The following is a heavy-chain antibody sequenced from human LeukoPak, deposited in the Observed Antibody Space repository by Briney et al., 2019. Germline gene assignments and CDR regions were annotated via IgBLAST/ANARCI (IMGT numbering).Heavy chain of an antibody. J-gene: IGHJ4*02. D-gene: IGHD6-19*01. Sequence: PSETLSLTCAVYGGSFSGYYWSWIRQSPGEGLEWIGFIYYSGSTSYNPSLKSRVTISVDTSRNQFSLKLSSVTAADTAVYHCARYTSSGLDYWGQGTLVTVSS. CDR1: GGSFSGYY. CDR2: IYYSGST. V-gene: IGHV4-59*12. CDR3: ARYTSSGLDY.